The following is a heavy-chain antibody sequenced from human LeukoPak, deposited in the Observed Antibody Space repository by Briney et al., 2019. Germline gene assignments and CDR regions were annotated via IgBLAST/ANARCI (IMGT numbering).Heavy chain of an antibody. J-gene: IGHJ6*03. V-gene: IGHV1-2*02. CDR2: INPNSGGT. CDR3: ARAGGSSWYLYYYYYYMDV. D-gene: IGHD6-13*01. CDR1: GYTFTGYY. Sequence: ASVKVSCKASGYTFTGYYMHWVRQAPGQGLEWMGWINPNSGGTNYAQKFQGRVTMTWDTSISTAYMELSRLRSDDTAVYYCARAGGSSWYLYYYYYYMDVWGKGTTVTVSS.